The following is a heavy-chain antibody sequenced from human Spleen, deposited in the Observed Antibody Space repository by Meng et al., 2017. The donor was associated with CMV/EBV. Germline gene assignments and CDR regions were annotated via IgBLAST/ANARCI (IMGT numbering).Heavy chain of an antibody. CDR1: GYTVTSYG. CDR3: ARDLRIAAAGDFQH. J-gene: IGHJ1*01. V-gene: IGHV1-18*01. CDR2: SSAYNGNT. D-gene: IGHD6-13*01. Sequence: SGYTVTSYGISGVRQAPGQGLEWMGWSSAYNGNTNDAQKLQGRVTMTTDTSTSTAYMELRSLRSDDTAVYYCARDLRIAAAGDFQHWGQGTLVTVSS.